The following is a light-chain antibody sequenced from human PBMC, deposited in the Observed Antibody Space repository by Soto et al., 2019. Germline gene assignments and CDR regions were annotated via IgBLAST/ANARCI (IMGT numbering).Light chain of an antibody. V-gene: IGKV3-20*01. CDR2: GVS. J-gene: IGKJ3*01. CDR3: QQYGTSPLT. CDR1: QSVGSTY. Sequence: EIVLTQSPGTLSLSPGERATLSCRASQSVGSTYLAWYQQKPGQAPKLLIYGVSSRATGIPDRFNGSGSGTDFTLTISRLEPEDFAVYYCQQYGTSPLTFGPGTKVDI.